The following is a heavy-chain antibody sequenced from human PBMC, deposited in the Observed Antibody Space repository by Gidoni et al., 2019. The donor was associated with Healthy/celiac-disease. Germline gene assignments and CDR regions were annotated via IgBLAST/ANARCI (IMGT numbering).Heavy chain of an antibody. V-gene: IGHV3-15*01. CDR1: GFTCSNAW. Sequence: EVQLVESGGGLVKPGGSLRLYCAASGFTCSNAWMSWVRQAPGQGLEVVGRITSKTDGGTTDYAAPVKGRFTISRDDSKNTLYLQMNSLKTEDTAVYYCTTAWEYYDGIGWGQGTLVTVSS. J-gene: IGHJ4*02. CDR2: ITSKTDGGTT. CDR3: TTAWEYYDGIG. D-gene: IGHD3-10*01.